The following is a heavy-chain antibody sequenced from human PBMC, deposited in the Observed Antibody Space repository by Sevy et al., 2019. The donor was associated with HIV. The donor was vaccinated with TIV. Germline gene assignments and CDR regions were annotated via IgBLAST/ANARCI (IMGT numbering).Heavy chain of an antibody. D-gene: IGHD6-19*01. J-gene: IGHJ4*02. V-gene: IGHV4-4*07. CDR1: GGSISSYY. Sequence: SETLSLTCTVSGGSISSYYWSWIRQPAGKGLEWIGRIYTSGSANYNPSLKSRVTMSVDTSKNQFSLKLSSVTAADTAVYYCARDARFYSSGWYYFDYWGQGTLVTVSS. CDR2: IYTSGSA. CDR3: ARDARFYSSGWYYFDY.